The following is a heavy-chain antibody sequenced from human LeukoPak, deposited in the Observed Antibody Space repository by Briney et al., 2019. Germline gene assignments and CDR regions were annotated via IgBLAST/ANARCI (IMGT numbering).Heavy chain of an antibody. D-gene: IGHD5-12*01. V-gene: IGHV3-74*01. Sequence: GGSLRLSCAASGFTFSSYWMHWVRQAPGKGLVWVSRINSDGSSTSYADSVKGRFTISRDNAKNTLYLQMNSLRAEDTAVYYCASLYSGYLLFDYWGQGTLVTVSS. CDR2: INSDGSST. J-gene: IGHJ4*02. CDR3: ASLYSGYLLFDY. CDR1: GFTFSSYW.